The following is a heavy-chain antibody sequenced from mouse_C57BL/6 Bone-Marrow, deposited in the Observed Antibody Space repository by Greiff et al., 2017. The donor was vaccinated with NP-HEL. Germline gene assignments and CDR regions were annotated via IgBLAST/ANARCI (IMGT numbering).Heavy chain of an antibody. CDR1: GYTFTSYW. V-gene: IGHV1-72*01. D-gene: IGHD1-1*01. J-gene: IGHJ4*01. CDR3: ARGGTTGIDYAMDY. CDR2: IDPNSGGT. Sequence: VQLQQSGAELVKPGASVKLSCKASGYTFTSYWMHWVKQRPGRGLEWIGRIDPNSGGTKYNYACKSKATLTVDKPSSTAYMQLSSLTSEDSAVYYCARGGTTGIDYAMDYWGQGTSVTVSS.